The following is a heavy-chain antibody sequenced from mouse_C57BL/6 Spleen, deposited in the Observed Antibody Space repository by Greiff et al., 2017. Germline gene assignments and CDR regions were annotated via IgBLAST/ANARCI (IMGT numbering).Heavy chain of an antibody. CDR2: INPNNGGT. CDR1: GYTFTDYN. J-gene: IGHJ2*01. D-gene: IGHD2-3*01. Sequence: EVQLQESGPELVKPGASVKMSCKASGYTFTDYNMHWVKQSHGKSLEWIGYINPNNGGTSYNQKFKGKATLTVNKSSSTAYMELRSLTSEDSAVYYCARSHDGYLYYFDYWGQGTTLTVSS. V-gene: IGHV1-22*01. CDR3: ARSHDGYLYYFDY.